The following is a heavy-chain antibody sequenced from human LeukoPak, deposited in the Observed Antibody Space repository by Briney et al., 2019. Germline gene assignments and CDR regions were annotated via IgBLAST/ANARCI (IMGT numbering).Heavy chain of an antibody. D-gene: IGHD3-3*01. CDR2: IYYSGSA. CDR1: GGSISSYY. Sequence: PSETLSLTCTVSGGSISSYYWSWIRQPPGKGLGWIGYIYYSGSANYNPSLKSRVTISVDTSKNQFSLKLSSVTAADTAVYYCARDPSPYYDFWSGPSYWYFDLWGRGTLVTVSS. J-gene: IGHJ2*01. CDR3: ARDPSPYYDFWSGPSYWYFDL. V-gene: IGHV4-59*01.